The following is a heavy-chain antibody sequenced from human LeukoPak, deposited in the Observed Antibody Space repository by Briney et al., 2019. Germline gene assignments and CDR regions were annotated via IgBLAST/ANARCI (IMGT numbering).Heavy chain of an antibody. Sequence: GGSLRLSCAASGFTFSSYWMHWVRQAPGKGLVWVSRIKTDGSNTNYADSVKGRFTISRDNAKNTLYLQMSSLRAEDTAVYYCASGYSRSSNDYWGQGTLVTVSS. CDR1: GFTFSSYW. D-gene: IGHD6-6*01. V-gene: IGHV3-74*01. J-gene: IGHJ4*02. CDR2: IKTDGSNT. CDR3: ASGYSRSSNDY.